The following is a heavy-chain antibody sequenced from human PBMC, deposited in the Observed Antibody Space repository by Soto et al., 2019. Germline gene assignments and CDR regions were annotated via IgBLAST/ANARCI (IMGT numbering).Heavy chain of an antibody. CDR1: GFTFSSYS. D-gene: IGHD3-22*01. CDR3: AGGSGYYHWVWEAFAYFDY. CDR2: ISSSSSSYI. J-gene: IGHJ4*02. V-gene: IGHV3-21*04. Sequence: GGSLRLSCAASGFTFSSYSMNWVRQAPGKGLEWVSSISSSSSSYIYYADSVKGRFTISRDNAKNTLYLHMNSLRAEDTAVYYCAGGSGYYHWVWEAFAYFDYWGQGTLVTVSS.